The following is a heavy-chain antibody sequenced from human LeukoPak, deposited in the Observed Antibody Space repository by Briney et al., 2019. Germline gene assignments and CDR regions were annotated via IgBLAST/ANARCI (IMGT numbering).Heavy chain of an antibody. CDR3: ASPRGWYPLPNDAFDI. CDR2: IYHSGST. CDR1: GGSISSSNW. Sequence: SETLSLTCAVSGGSISSSNWWSWVRQPPGKGLEWIGEIYHSGSTNYNPSLKSRVTISVDKSKSQFSLKLSSVTAADTAVYYCASPRGWYPLPNDAFDIWGQGTMVTVSS. J-gene: IGHJ3*02. D-gene: IGHD6-19*01. V-gene: IGHV4-4*02.